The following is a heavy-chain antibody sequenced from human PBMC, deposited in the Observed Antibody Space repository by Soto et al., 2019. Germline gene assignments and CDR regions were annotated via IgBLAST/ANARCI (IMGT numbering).Heavy chain of an antibody. CDR2: IIPIFGTA. CDR3: ARAYEGNWFDH. V-gene: IGHV1-69*01. J-gene: IGHJ5*02. Sequence: SSLNGSRKASECNSRSYVIRCLRQAPGQGLEWMGGIIPIFGTANYAQKFQGRVTITADESTSTAYMELSSLRSEDTAVYYCARAYEGNWFDHWGQGTLVTVSS. D-gene: IGHD5-12*01. CDR1: ECNSRSYV.